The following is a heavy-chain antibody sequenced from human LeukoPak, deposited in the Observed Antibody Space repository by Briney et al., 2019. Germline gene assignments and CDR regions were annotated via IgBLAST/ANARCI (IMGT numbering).Heavy chain of an antibody. CDR3: ARATSLTGTTFYFDY. CDR1: GYTFTDYN. D-gene: IGHD1-7*01. J-gene: IGHJ4*02. Sequence: DSVKVSCKTSGYTFTDYNIHWVRQAPGQGLEWMGWINTNTGNPTYAQGFTGRFVFSLDTSVSTAYLQISSLKAEDTAVYYCARATSLTGTTFYFDYWGQGTLVTVSS. V-gene: IGHV7-4-1*02. CDR2: INTNTGNP.